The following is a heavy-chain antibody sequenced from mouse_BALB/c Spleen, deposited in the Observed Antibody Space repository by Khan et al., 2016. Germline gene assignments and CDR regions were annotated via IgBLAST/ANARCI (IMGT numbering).Heavy chain of an antibody. CDR3: ASGLDGWLGFAY. CDR2: ISYSGST. V-gene: IGHV3-8*02. D-gene: IGHD1-1*01. CDR1: GDSITSGY. Sequence: EVQLQESGPSLVKPSQTLSLTCSVSGDSITSGYWNWIRKFPGNKLEYMGYISYSGSTYYNPSLKSRISITRDTSKNQYYLQLNSVTTEDTATYYCASGLDGWLGFAYWGQGTLVTVSA. J-gene: IGHJ3*01.